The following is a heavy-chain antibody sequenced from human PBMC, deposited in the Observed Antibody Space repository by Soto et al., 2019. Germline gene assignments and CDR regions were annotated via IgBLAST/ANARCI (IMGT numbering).Heavy chain of an antibody. CDR2: ISSSGSTA. V-gene: IGHV3-48*03. J-gene: IGHJ4*02. CDR3: TRAAWFPYLSFY. Sequence: GGSLRLSCAASGLAFSRFELHWFRQAPGKGLEWISYISSSGSTAYYASSVEGRFTISRDNANNSVYLQMDSLRAEDTALYYCTRAAWFPYLSFYWGQGALVTVSS. D-gene: IGHD3-10*01. CDR1: GLAFSRFE.